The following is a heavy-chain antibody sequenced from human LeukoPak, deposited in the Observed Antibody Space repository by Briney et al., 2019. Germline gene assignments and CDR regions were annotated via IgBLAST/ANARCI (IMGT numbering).Heavy chain of an antibody. Sequence: ASVKVSCKASGYTFTTYAISWVRQAPGQGLEWMGWISVYDGDTIYSQRLQGRVTMTTDTSTSTAYMELRSLRSDDTAVYYCARGLGVVTAQSEQPKPRYFDLWGRGTQVTVS. CDR1: GYTFTTYA. V-gene: IGHV1-18*01. CDR3: ARGLGVVTAQSEQPKPRYFDL. D-gene: IGHD2-21*02. J-gene: IGHJ2*01. CDR2: ISVYDGDT.